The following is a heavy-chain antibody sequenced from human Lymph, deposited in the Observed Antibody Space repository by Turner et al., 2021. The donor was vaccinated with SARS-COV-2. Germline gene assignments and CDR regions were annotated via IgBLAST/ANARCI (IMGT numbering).Heavy chain of an antibody. CDR1: GFTFSSYG. J-gene: IGHJ4*02. CDR2: ISYDGNNI. CDR3: AKDARFLEWLLFGEFDY. D-gene: IGHD3-3*01. Sequence: QVQLVESGGGVVKPGGSLRLSCAASGFTFSSYGMHWVRQAPGKGLEWVAVISYDGNNIYYADSVKGRFTISRDNSMNTLYLQMNSLRAEDTAVYYCAKDARFLEWLLFGEFDYWGQGTLVTVSS. V-gene: IGHV3-30*18.